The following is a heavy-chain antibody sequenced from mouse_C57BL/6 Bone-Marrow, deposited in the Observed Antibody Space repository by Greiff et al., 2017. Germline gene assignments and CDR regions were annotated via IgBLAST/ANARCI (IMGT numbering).Heavy chain of an antibody. J-gene: IGHJ2*01. Sequence: VQLQQSGAELARPGASVKLSCKASGYTFTSYGISWVKQRTGQGLEWIGEIYPRSGNTYYNEKFKGKAKLTADKSSSTAYMELRSLTSEDSAVYFCARGIYYYGSSPYFDYWGQGTTLTVSS. D-gene: IGHD1-1*01. CDR3: ARGIYYYGSSPYFDY. CDR2: IYPRSGNT. V-gene: IGHV1-81*01. CDR1: GYTFTSYG.